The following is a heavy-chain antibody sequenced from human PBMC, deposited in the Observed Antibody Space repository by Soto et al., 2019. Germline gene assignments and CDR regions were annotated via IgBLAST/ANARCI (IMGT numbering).Heavy chain of an antibody. CDR2: IRSKANSYAT. Sequence: EVQLVESGGGLVQLGGSLKLSCAASGFTFSGSAMHWVRQASGKGLEWVGRIRSKANSYATAYAASVKGRFTISRDDSKNTAYLQMNSLKTEDTAVYYCTRPPWFGDLYGMDVWGQGTTVTVSS. D-gene: IGHD3-10*01. J-gene: IGHJ6*02. CDR1: GFTFSGSA. CDR3: TRPPWFGDLYGMDV. V-gene: IGHV3-73*02.